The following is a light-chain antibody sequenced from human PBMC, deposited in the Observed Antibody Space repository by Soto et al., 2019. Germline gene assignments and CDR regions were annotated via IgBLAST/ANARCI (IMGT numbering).Light chain of an antibody. V-gene: IGKV1-39*01. J-gene: IGKJ5*01. CDR1: QGIGNA. CDR3: QQSYSTPIT. CDR2: DVS. Sequence: DIQMTQSPSSLSASVGDRVTISCRASQGIGNALGWYQQKPGNAPKLLIYDVSTLQTGVPSRFSGSGSGTDFTLTISSLQPEDFATYYCQQSYSTPITFGQGTRLEIK.